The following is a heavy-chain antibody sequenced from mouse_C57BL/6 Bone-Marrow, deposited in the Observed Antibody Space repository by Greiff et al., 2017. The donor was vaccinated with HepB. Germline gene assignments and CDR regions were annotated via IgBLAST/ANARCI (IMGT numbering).Heavy chain of an antibody. CDR1: GFTFSSYG. Sequence: EVKLMESGGDLVKPGGSLKLSCAASGFTFSSYGMSWVRQTPDKRLEWVANISSGGSYTYYTDSVKGRFTISRDNAKNTLYLQMSSLKSEDTAMYYCARHSIYYGNYRYAMDYWGQGTSVTVSS. CDR2: ISSGGSYT. CDR3: ARHSIYYGNYRYAMDY. V-gene: IGHV5-6*01. D-gene: IGHD2-1*01. J-gene: IGHJ4*01.